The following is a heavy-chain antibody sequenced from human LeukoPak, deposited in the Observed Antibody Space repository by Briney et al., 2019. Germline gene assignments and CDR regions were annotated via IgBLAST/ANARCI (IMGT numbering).Heavy chain of an antibody. CDR1: GGSFSGYY. Sequence: SETLSLTCAVYGGSFSGYYWSWIRQPPGKGLEWIGEINHSGSTNYNPSLKSRVTISVDTSKNQFSLKLSSVTAADTAVYYCARRAAYLIAVAGYFDYWGQGTLVTVS. CDR2: INHSGST. D-gene: IGHD6-19*01. J-gene: IGHJ4*02. V-gene: IGHV4-34*01. CDR3: ARRAAYLIAVAGYFDY.